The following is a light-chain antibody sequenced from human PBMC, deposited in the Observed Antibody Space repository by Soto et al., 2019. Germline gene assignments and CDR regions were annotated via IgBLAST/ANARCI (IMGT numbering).Light chain of an antibody. Sequence: EIVMTQSPATLSVSPRERATLSCRASQSVSSNLAWYQQKPGQAPSLLIYGASTRATGIPARFSGSGSGTEFTLTISRLQSEDFAVYYCQQYNNWPPWTFGQGTKVEIK. J-gene: IGKJ1*01. V-gene: IGKV3-15*01. CDR3: QQYNNWPPWT. CDR1: QSVSSN. CDR2: GAS.